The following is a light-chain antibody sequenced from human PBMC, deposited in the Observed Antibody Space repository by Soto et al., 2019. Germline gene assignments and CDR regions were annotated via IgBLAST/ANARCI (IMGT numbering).Light chain of an antibody. Sequence: EIVLTQSPATLSLSPGERATLSCRASQSVSSYLAWYQQKPGQAPRLLIYDASNRATGIPARFSGSGSGTDFTLTISSLEPEDFAIYYCQQRSKLGLTFGGGTKVEIK. CDR3: QQRSKLGLT. CDR1: QSVSSY. V-gene: IGKV3-11*01. CDR2: DAS. J-gene: IGKJ4*01.